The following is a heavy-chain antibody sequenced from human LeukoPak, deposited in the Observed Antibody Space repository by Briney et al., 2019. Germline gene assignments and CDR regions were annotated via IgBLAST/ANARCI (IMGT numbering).Heavy chain of an antibody. CDR2: INPNSGGT. J-gene: IGHJ4*02. V-gene: IGHV1-2*02. CDR1: GYTFTGYY. Sequence: ASVKVSCKASGYTFTGYYMHWVRQAPGQGLEWMGWINPNSGGTNYAQKFEGRVTMTRDTSISTAYMELSSLRSDDTAVYYGARAPPIVATIGGSISSDYWGQGTLVTVSS. D-gene: IGHD5-12*01. CDR3: ARAPPIVATIGGSISSDY.